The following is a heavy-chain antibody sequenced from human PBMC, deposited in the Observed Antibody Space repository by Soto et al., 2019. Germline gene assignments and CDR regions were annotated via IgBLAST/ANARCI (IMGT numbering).Heavy chain of an antibody. J-gene: IGHJ6*02. CDR3: ARAPPPGSSSSWSMDV. D-gene: IGHD6-6*01. CDR2: TYYRSKWYN. V-gene: IGHV6-1*01. CDR1: GYSVSSNSAA. Sequence: PSQTLSLTCAISGYSVSSNSAAWNWIRQSPSRGLEWLGRTYYRSKWYNDYAVSVKSRITINPDTSKNQFSLQLNSVTPEDTAVYYCARAPPPGSSSSWSMDVWGQGTTVTVSS.